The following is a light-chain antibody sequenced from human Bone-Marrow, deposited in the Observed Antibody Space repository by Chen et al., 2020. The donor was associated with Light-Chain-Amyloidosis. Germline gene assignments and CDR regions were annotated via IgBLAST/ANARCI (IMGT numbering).Light chain of an antibody. CDR3: QQSYSSPG. CDR1: QSISNY. CDR2: GAS. Sequence: DIQMTQSPSSLSASVGDRVTITCRASQSISNYLNWYQQKPGKAPKVLIFGASNLQSGVPPRFSGSGSGTDFTLTITSLQPEDFATYDCQQSYSSPGFGQGTRLEIK. J-gene: IGKJ5*01. V-gene: IGKV1-39*01.